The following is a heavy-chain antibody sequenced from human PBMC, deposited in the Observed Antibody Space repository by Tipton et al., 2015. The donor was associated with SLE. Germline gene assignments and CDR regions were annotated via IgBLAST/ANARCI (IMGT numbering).Heavy chain of an antibody. CDR1: GGSIRTSSYY. CDR3: ARDLDGYNYGDY. CDR2: IYSSGST. D-gene: IGHD5-24*01. V-gene: IGHV4-39*07. J-gene: IGHJ4*02. Sequence: TLSLTCSVSGGSIRTSSYYWAWIRQPPGKGLEWIGSIYSSGSTYYSPSLKSRLTMSVDTSKNQFSLQLSSVTAADTAVYYCARDLDGYNYGDYWGQGILVTVSS.